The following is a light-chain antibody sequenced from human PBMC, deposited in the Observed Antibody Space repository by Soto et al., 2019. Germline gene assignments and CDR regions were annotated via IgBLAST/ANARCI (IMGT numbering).Light chain of an antibody. CDR3: MQGLQTPLT. CDR1: RSLXHINGXNY. Sequence: VMTQSPLSLPVTPGEPASISCRSSRSLXHINGXNYLDWYLQKPGQSPQLLIYLGSNRASGVPDRFSGSGSGTDFTLQISRVEAEDAGVYYXMQGLQTPLTFGGGTKLEIK. V-gene: IGKV2-28*01. J-gene: IGKJ4*01. CDR2: LGS.